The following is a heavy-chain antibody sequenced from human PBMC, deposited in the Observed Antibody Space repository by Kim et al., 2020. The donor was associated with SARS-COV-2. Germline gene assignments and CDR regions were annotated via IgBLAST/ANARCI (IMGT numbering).Heavy chain of an antibody. CDR1: GGSFSGYY. J-gene: IGHJ3*02. D-gene: IGHD3-16*02. CDR2: INHSGST. V-gene: IGHV4-34*01. Sequence: SETLSLTCAVYGGSFSGYYWSWIRQPPGKGLEWIGEINHSGSTNYNPSLKSRVTISVDTSKNQFSLKLSSVTAADTAVYYCARAGRYDAFDIWGQGTMVT. CDR3: ARAGRYDAFDI.